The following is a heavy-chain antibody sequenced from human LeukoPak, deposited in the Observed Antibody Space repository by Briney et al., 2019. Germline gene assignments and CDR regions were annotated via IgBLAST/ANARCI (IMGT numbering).Heavy chain of an antibody. J-gene: IGHJ5*02. CDR3: ARVWFENWIDP. CDR2: TFHSGPT. CDR1: GFSISSGYY. V-gene: IGHV4-38-2*01. D-gene: IGHD2-21*01. Sequence: SETLSLTCAVSGFSISSGYYWGWVRPAPGKGLEWIGSTFHSGPTYYNPSLDSRVFISMDTSKNQFFLRLNSVTAVDTAVYYCARVWFENWIDPWGPGTLVTVSS.